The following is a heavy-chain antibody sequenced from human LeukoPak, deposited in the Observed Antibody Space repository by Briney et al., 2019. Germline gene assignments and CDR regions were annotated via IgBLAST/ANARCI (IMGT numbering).Heavy chain of an antibody. Sequence: GGSLRLSCAASGFTFSSYWMHWVRQVPGKGLVWVSRINSDGSSTSYADSVKGRFTISRDNSKNTLYLQMNSLRAEDTAVYYCAKGSPHCSGGSCYLYYYYYYMDVWGKGTTVTVSS. D-gene: IGHD2-15*01. J-gene: IGHJ6*03. CDR1: GFTFSSYW. CDR2: INSDGSST. V-gene: IGHV3-74*01. CDR3: AKGSPHCSGGSCYLYYYYYYMDV.